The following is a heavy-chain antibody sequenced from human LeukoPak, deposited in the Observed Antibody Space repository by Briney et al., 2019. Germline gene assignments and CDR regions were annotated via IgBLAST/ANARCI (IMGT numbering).Heavy chain of an antibody. CDR3: ARDGGRDSTYWYYY. D-gene: IGHD6-13*01. CDR1: GFTFSSYE. Sequence: GGSLRLSCAASGFTFSSYEMNWVRQAPGKGLEWVSYISSSGSTIYYADSVKGRFTISRDNAKNSLYLQMNSLRDVDTAVHYCARDGGRDSTYWYYYWGQGTLVTVSS. V-gene: IGHV3-48*03. J-gene: IGHJ4*02. CDR2: ISSSGSTI.